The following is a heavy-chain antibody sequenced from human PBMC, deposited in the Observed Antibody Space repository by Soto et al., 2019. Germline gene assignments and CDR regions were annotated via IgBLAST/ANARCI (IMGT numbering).Heavy chain of an antibody. CDR1: GGTFSSYA. J-gene: IGHJ4*02. D-gene: IGHD3-22*01. CDR2: IIPIFGTA. CDR3: ASPNPFYDSSGYYAY. Sequence: QVQLVQSGAEVKKPGSSVKVSCKASGGTFSSYAISWVRQAPGQGLEWMGGIIPIFGTANYAQKFQGRVTITADESTSIAYMELSSLRSEDSAVYYCASPNPFYDSSGYYAYWGQGTLVTVSS. V-gene: IGHV1-69*01.